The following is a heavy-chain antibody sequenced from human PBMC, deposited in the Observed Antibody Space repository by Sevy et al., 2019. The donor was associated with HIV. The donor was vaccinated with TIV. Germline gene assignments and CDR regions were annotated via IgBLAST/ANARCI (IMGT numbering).Heavy chain of an antibody. Sequence: GGSLRLSCAASGFTFDDYAMHWVRQAPGKGLEWVSGISWNSGSIDYADSVKGRFTISRDNAKNSLYLQMNSLRAEDTALYYCAKASYYDILTGPGAFDIWGQGTMVTVSS. V-gene: IGHV3-9*01. CDR3: AKASYYDILTGPGAFDI. CDR1: GFTFDDYA. D-gene: IGHD3-9*01. CDR2: ISWNSGSI. J-gene: IGHJ3*02.